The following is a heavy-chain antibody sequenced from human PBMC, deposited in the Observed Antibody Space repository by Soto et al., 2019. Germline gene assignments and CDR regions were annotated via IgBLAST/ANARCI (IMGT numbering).Heavy chain of an antibody. J-gene: IGHJ4*02. CDR2: ISWDGGST. D-gene: IGHD3-3*01. V-gene: IGHV3-43*01. CDR1: GFTFDDYT. CDR3: AKVRIRFLEWLSRDY. Sequence: EVQLVESGGVVVQPGGSLRLSCAASGFTFDDYTMHWVRQAPGKGLEWVSLISWDGGSTYYADSVKGRFTISRDNSKNSLYLQMNSLRTEDTALYYCAKVRIRFLEWLSRDYWGQGTLVTVSS.